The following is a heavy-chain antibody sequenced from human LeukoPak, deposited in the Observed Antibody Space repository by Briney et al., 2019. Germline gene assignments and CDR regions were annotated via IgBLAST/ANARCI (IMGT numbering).Heavy chain of an antibody. CDR1: GYTFTSYG. CDR3: ARDHYDFWSGYPVSFDP. CDR2: ISAYNGNT. Sequence: ASVKVSCTASGYTFTSYGISWVRQAPGQGLEWMGWISAYNGNTNYAQKLQGRVTMTTDTSTTTAYMELRSLRSDDTAVYYCARDHYDFWSGYPVSFDPWGQGTLVTVSS. V-gene: IGHV1-18*01. D-gene: IGHD3-3*01. J-gene: IGHJ5*02.